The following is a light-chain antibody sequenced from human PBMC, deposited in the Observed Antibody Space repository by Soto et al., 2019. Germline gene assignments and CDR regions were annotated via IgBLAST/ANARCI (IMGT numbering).Light chain of an antibody. CDR1: QGITTS. J-gene: IGKJ2*01. V-gene: IGKV1-33*01. CDR3: HQYHSLPYT. CDR2: DAS. Sequence: DIPMTQSPSSLSASVGDRVTITCQASQGITTSLNWYQQKPGKAPKLLIFDASNLQTGVPSRFSGSASGTDFTFTISGLQPEDIATYYCHQYHSLPYTFGQGTKLEIK.